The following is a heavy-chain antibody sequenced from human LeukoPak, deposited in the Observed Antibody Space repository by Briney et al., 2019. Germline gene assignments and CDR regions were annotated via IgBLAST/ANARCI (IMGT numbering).Heavy chain of an antibody. CDR1: GYSISSGSY. D-gene: IGHD3-10*01. V-gene: IGHV4-38-2*02. J-gene: IGHJ3*02. CDR2: IYHSGST. CDR3: ARCTMDDAFDI. Sequence: SETLSLTCTVSGYSISSGSYWGWIRQPPGKGLEWVGSIYHSGSTYHNPSLKSRVTISVDTSKNQFSLKLRSVTAADTAVYYCARCTMDDAFDIWGQGTMVTVSS.